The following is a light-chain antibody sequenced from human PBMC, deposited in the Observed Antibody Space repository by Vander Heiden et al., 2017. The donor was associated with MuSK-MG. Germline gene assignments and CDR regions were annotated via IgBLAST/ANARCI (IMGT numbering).Light chain of an antibody. CDR2: EVS. V-gene: IGKV2D-29*01. CDR3: LQTKQLLSLT. Sequence: EIVLTQNPLSLYVTPGQPASISCKSSQSLLHTDGKTYLYWYQQKPGQAPQLLIYEVSNRSSGVPDRFSGSGSGTDFTLTISRVETEDVGIYYCLQTKQLLSLTFGGGTKVEI. J-gene: IGKJ4*01. CDR1: QSLLHTDGKTY.